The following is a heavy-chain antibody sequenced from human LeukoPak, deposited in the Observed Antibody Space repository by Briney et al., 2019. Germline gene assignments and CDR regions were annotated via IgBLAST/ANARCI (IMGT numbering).Heavy chain of an antibody. V-gene: IGHV1-18*01. CDR3: ARAGYTLNVVRSHWFDP. J-gene: IGHJ5*02. CDR2: ISAYNGDT. Sequence: ASVKVSCKTSGYTFTNYGFSWVRQAPGQGLEWMGWISAYNGDTNYAQKFQGRVTMTTDTSTRTAYMDLRSLRSDDTAVYYCARAGYTLNVVRSHWFDPWGQGTLVTVSS. CDR1: GYTFTNYG. D-gene: IGHD6-13*01.